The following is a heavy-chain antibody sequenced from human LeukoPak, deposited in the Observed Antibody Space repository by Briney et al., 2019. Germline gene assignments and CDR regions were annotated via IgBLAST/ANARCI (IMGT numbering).Heavy chain of an antibody. V-gene: IGHV4-59*01. CDR1: GGSISSYY. J-gene: IGHJ4*02. Sequence: SETLSLTCTVSGGSISSYYWSWIRQPPGKGLEWIGYIYYSGSTNYNPSLKSRVTISVDTSKNQFSLKLSSVTAADTAVYYCARARYYYDSSGHRQYYFDYWGQGTLVTVSS. CDR3: ARARYYYDSSGHRQYYFDY. D-gene: IGHD3-22*01. CDR2: IYYSGST.